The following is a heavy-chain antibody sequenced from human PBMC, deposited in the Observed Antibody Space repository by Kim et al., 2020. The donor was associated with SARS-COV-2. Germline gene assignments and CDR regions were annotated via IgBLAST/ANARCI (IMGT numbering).Heavy chain of an antibody. CDR1: GGTFSSYA. D-gene: IGHD3-22*01. Sequence: SVKVSCKASGGTFSSYASCWVRQAPGQGLEWMGGIIPIFGTANYAQKSQGRVTITADKSTSTAYMELSSLRSEDTAVYYCASVGGNYYDTTDDWFDPWGQGTLVTVSS. J-gene: IGHJ5*02. V-gene: IGHV1-69*06. CDR2: IIPIFGTA. CDR3: ASVGGNYYDTTDDWFDP.